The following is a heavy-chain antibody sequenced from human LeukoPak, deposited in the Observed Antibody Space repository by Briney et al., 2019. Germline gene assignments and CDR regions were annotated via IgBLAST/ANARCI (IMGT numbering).Heavy chain of an antibody. CDR1: GFTFSSYA. Sequence: GGSLRLSCAASGFTFSSYAMHWVRQAPGKGLEWVAVISYDGSNKYYADSVKGRFTISRDNSKNTLYLQMNSLRAEDTAVYYCARVGYYDSSGSGLNWYFDLWGRGTLVTVSS. CDR3: ARVGYYDSSGSGLNWYFDL. CDR2: ISYDGSNK. D-gene: IGHD3-22*01. V-gene: IGHV3-30-3*01. J-gene: IGHJ2*01.